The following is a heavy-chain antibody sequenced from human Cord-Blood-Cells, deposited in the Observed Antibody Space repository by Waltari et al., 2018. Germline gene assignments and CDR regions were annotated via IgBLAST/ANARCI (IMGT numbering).Heavy chain of an antibody. J-gene: IGHJ4*02. D-gene: IGHD2-2*01. CDR2: LITIFCTS. CDR3: AKYAEGYCSSTSCYDY. CDR1: GGTFSSYA. V-gene: IGHV1-69*12. Sequence: QVQLVQSGAEVKKPGSSVKVSCKASGGTFSSYAISWVRQAPGKGLEWMGGLITIFCTSNYGQKFQGRVTITADESRSTAYRELSSLRSEDTAVYYCAKYAEGYCSSTSCYDYWGQGTLVTVS.